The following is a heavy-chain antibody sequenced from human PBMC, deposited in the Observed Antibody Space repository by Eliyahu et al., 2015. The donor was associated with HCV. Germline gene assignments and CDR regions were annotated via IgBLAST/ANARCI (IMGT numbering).Heavy chain of an antibody. J-gene: IGHJ4*02. CDR3: AREHFDSGNYYNDY. D-gene: IGHD3-10*01. Sequence: QVQLVQSGAEVKQPGASVKVSCXASGYTFTNNYIHWVRQAPGQGLEWLGIINPFSTITAYAQQFQGRVIMTSDTSTSTVYMELSSLRSEDTAVYYCAREHFDSGNYYNDYWGQGTQVTVAS. CDR2: INPFSTIT. V-gene: IGHV1-46*01. CDR1: GYTFTNNY.